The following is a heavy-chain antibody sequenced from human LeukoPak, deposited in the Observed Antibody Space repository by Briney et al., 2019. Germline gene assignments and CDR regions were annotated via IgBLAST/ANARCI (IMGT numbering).Heavy chain of an antibody. J-gene: IGHJ4*02. CDR3: ARAIYTPVVVVTAMGY. CDR2: IRSDGSNK. CDR1: GFTFGSYG. Sequence: GGSLRLSCAASGFTFGSYGMHWVRQAPGKGLEWVTFIRSDGSNKYYADSVKGRFTISRDNSKNTLYLQMNSLRAEDTAVYYCARAIYTPVVVVTAMGYWGQGTLVTVSS. V-gene: IGHV3-30*02. D-gene: IGHD2-21*02.